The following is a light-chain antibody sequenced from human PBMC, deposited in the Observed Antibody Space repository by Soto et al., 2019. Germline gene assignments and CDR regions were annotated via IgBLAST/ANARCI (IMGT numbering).Light chain of an antibody. CDR3: QTWGTGIV. J-gene: IGLJ3*02. Sequence: QLVLTQSPSASASLGASVKLTCTLNSGHSSYAIAWHQQQPEKGPRYLMRLNSDGSHTKGEGIPDRFSGSSSGAERYLTISSRQSEDEADYYCQTWGTGIVFGGGTKLTVL. CDR1: SGHSSYA. V-gene: IGLV4-69*01. CDR2: LNSDGSH.